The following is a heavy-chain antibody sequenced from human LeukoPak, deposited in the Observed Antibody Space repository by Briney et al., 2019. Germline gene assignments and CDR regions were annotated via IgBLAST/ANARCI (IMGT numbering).Heavy chain of an antibody. CDR1: GFTFDDYA. Sequence: PGGSLRLSCATSGFTFDDYAMHWARQAPGKGLEWVSGINWNSGSIGYADSVKGRFTISRDNAKKSLFLQMNSLRVDDTALYYCARDHVGSNTNWFDSWGQGTQVIVSS. D-gene: IGHD4-23*01. V-gene: IGHV3-9*01. CDR3: ARDHVGSNTNWFDS. CDR2: INWNSGSI. J-gene: IGHJ5*01.